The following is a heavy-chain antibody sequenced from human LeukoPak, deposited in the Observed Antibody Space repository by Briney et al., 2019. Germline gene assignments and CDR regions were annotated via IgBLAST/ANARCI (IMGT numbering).Heavy chain of an antibody. J-gene: IGHJ3*02. Sequence: PGGSLRLSCAASGFTFSHYAMNWVRQAPGKGLEWVAVVWSDEINKYYADSVRGRFTITRDNSKNTLYLQMNSLRAEDTAVYYCARDIHAFNIWGQGTMVTVSS. V-gene: IGHV3-33*01. CDR1: GFTFSHYA. CDR2: VWSDEINK. CDR3: ARDIHAFNI. D-gene: IGHD2-21*01.